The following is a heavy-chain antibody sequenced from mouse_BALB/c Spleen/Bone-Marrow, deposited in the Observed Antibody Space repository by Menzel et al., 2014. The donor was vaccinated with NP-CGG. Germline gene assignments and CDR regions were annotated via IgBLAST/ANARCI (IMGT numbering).Heavy chain of an antibody. D-gene: IGHD3-1*01. CDR3: TTLARNNFDY. Sequence: VELQQSGTVQARPGAAAKMSCKASGYTFSNYWMHWIKQRPGQGLEWIGTIHPGNSDTTYNQKFKGKAKLTAVTSTSNAYMELSSLTNEDSAVYYCTTLARNNFDYWGQGTPRTAS. CDR2: IHPGNSDT. V-gene: IGHV1-5*01. CDR1: GYTFSNYW. J-gene: IGHJ2*01.